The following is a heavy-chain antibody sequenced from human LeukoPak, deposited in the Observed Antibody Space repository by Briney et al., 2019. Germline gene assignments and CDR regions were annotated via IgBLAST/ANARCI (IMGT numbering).Heavy chain of an antibody. CDR2: IHNSGRT. V-gene: IGHV4-59*08. J-gene: IGHJ4*02. Sequence: SETLSLTCSVSGGSVSSYYWSCIRQSPGKGLEWIGYIHNSGRTNYNPSLKSRVTGFVDTSKNQVSLRLSSVTAADTAVYYCARHGTISSESYFDYWGQGALVTVSS. CDR1: GGSVSSYY. D-gene: IGHD1-14*01. CDR3: ARHGTISSESYFDY.